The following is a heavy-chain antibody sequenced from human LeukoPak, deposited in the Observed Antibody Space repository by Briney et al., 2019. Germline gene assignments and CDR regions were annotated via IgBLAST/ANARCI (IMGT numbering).Heavy chain of an antibody. CDR3: ARDGLFQLPFYYYSYMDV. Sequence: ASVKVSCNASGYTFTSYDINWVRQATGQGHERMGWMNPNSGNTGYAQTFQGRVTMTRNTSISTAYMELSSLRSEDTAVYYCARDGLFQLPFYYYSYMDVWGKGTTVTVSS. J-gene: IGHJ6*03. CDR1: GYTFTSYD. CDR2: MNPNSGNT. V-gene: IGHV1-8*01. D-gene: IGHD2-2*01.